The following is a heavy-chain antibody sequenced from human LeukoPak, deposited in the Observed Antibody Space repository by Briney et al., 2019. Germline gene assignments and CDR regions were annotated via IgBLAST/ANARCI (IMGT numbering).Heavy chain of an antibody. V-gene: IGHV4-39*07. CDR3: AGTYYFDSSGYHFDP. CDR1: GGSITGSSYY. J-gene: IGHJ5*02. D-gene: IGHD3-22*01. Sequence: PSETLSLTCTVSGGSITGSSYYWGWIRQPPGKGLEWIGSIFYSGSTYYNLSLKSRATISVDTSKNQFSLKLTSVTAADTAVYYCAGTYYFDSSGYHFDPWGQGTLVTVSS. CDR2: IFYSGST.